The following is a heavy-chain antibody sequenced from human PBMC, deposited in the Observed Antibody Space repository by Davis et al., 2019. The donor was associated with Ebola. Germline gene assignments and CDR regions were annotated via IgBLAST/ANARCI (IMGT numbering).Heavy chain of an antibody. J-gene: IGHJ4*02. V-gene: IGHV3-23*01. CDR1: GFTFSSYA. Sequence: GESLKISCAASGFTFSSYAMSWVRQAPGKGLEWVSAISGSGGSTYYADSVKGRFTISRDNSKNTLYLQMNSLRAEDTAVYYCVRETGYCSSTSCYWFDYWGQGTLVTVSS. CDR2: ISGSGGST. CDR3: VRETGYCSSTSCYWFDY. D-gene: IGHD2-2*01.